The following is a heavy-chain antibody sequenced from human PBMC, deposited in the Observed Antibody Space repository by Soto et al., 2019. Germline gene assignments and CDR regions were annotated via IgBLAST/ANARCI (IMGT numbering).Heavy chain of an antibody. CDR3: ARPHSRTQFYLDY. CDR2: IYPGDSDT. J-gene: IGHJ4*02. Sequence: GQPQRISWKASGYSFTTYWIGWVRQMPGKGLEWMGLIYPGDSDTRYSPSFQGQVTISVDKSINTAYLQWSGLKASDTAVYYCARPHSRTQFYLDYWGQGTLVTVSS. V-gene: IGHV5-51*01. CDR1: GYSFTTYW. D-gene: IGHD6-13*01.